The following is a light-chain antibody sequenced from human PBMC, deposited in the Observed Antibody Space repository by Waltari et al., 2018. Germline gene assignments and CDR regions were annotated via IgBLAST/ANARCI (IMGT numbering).Light chain of an antibody. CDR1: NNNVGNQG. J-gene: IGLJ1*01. CDR2: RDM. V-gene: IGLV10-54*04. Sequence: QAGLTQPPSVSKGLRQTATLTCTGNNNNVGNQGAAWLQHHQGHPPKLLSYRDMNRPSGISERFSASRSGNTASLTITGLQPEDEADYYCSAWDISLKVHVFGTGTKVTVL. CDR3: SAWDISLKVHV.